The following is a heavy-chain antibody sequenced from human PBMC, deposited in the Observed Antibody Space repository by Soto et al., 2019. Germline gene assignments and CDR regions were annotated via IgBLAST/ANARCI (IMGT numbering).Heavy chain of an antibody. CDR3: ARVREKVPAAPTGHYYYYGMDV. V-gene: IGHV3-30-3*01. J-gene: IGHJ6*02. CDR2: ISYDGSNK. CDR1: GVPISSYC. Sequence: GESLELCSAGSGVPISSYCMHWVRPAPGKGLEWGAVISYDGSNKYYADSVKGRFTISRDNSKNTLYLQMNSLRAEDTAVYYCARVREKVPAAPTGHYYYYGMDVWGQGTTVTVSS. D-gene: IGHD2-2*01.